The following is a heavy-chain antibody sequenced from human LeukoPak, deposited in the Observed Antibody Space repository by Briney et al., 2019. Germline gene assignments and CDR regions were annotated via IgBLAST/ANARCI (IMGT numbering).Heavy chain of an antibody. J-gene: IGHJ3*02. CDR3: ARGPVLRFLEWLSLGGDAFDI. V-gene: IGHV1-2*02. CDR2: INPNSGGT. CDR1: GYTFTSYA. Sequence: ASVKVSCKASGYTFTSYAMNWVRQAPGQGLEWMGWINPNSGGTNYAQKFQGRVTMTRGTSISTAYMELSRLRSDDTAVYYCARGPVLRFLEWLSLGGDAFDIWGQGTMVTVSS. D-gene: IGHD3-3*01.